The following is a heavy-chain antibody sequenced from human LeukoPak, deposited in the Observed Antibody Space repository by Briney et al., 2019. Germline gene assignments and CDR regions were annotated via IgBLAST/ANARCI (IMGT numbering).Heavy chain of an antibody. CDR1: GFTFDDYA. J-gene: IGHJ4*02. Sequence: GGSLRLSCAASGFTFDDYAMHWVRQAPGKGLEWVSGISWNSGSIGYADSVKGRFTISRDNAKNSLYLQMNSLRAEDTALYYCAEDDRGYYGSASYWGQGTLVTVSS. D-gene: IGHD3-22*01. CDR3: AEDDRGYYGSASY. V-gene: IGHV3-9*01. CDR2: ISWNSGSI.